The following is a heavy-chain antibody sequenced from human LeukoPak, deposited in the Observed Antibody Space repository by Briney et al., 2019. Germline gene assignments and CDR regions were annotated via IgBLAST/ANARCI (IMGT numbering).Heavy chain of an antibody. CDR2: ISPSGST. J-gene: IGHJ4*02. Sequence: KSSETLSLTCTVSGGSINGGNYYWTWLRQPAGKGLEWIGRISPSGSTNYNPSLKSRVTISVDTSKNQFSLKLSSVTAADTAVYYCARDPSHSSSWYAAPRNYFGYWGQGTLVTVSS. V-gene: IGHV4-61*02. CDR1: GGSINGGNYY. D-gene: IGHD6-13*01. CDR3: ARDPSHSSSWYAAPRNYFGY.